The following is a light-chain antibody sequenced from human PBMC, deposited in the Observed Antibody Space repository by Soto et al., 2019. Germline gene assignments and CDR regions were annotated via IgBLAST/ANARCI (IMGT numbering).Light chain of an antibody. J-gene: IGKJ2*01. CDR2: LAS. CDR3: LQTLQTPLYT. Sequence: IVMTQSPLSLPVTPGEPASISCRSSQSLLYSKGDNYLDWYVQKPGQSPQLLISLASNRASGVPDRLSGSGSGTDFTLKISRVEAEDVGVYYCLQTLQTPLYTFGQGTKLEIK. CDR1: QSLLYSKGDNY. V-gene: IGKV2-28*01.